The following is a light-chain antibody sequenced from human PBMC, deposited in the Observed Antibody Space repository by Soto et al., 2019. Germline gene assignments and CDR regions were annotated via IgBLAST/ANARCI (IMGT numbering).Light chain of an antibody. Sequence: DIQTTQSPSSLSASVGDRVTITCRASQSISSYLNWYQQKPGKAPKLLIYAASSLQSGVPSRFSGSGSGTDFTLTISSLQPEDFATYYCQQRYSTPVTFGPGTKVDIK. CDR2: AAS. J-gene: IGKJ3*01. V-gene: IGKV1-39*01. CDR1: QSISSY. CDR3: QQRYSTPVT.